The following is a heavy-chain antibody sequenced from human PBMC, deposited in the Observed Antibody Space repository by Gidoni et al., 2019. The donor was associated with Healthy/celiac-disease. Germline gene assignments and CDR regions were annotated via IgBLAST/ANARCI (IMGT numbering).Heavy chain of an antibody. CDR2: IVVGSGNT. CDR1: GFTFTSPA. D-gene: IGHD3-22*01. J-gene: IGHJ1*01. V-gene: IGHV1-58*02. CDR3: AADMAYYDSSGYRAEYFQH. Sequence: QMQLVQSGPEVKQPGTSVKVSCKASGFTFTSPAIQWVRQARGQRLEWIGWIVVGSGNTNYAQKFQERVTITRDMSTSTAYMELSSRRSEDTAVYYCAADMAYYDSSGYRAEYFQHWGQGTLVTVSS.